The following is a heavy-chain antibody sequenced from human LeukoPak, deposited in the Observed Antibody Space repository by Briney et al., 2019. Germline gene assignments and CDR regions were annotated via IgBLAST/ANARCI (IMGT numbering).Heavy chain of an antibody. CDR1: GGSISSSSYY. CDR3: ARHAGSPFLGAYWYYFDY. D-gene: IGHD1-26*01. J-gene: IGHJ4*02. V-gene: IGHV4-39*01. Sequence: SETLSLTCTVSGGSISSSSYYWGWIRQPPGKGLEWIGSIYYNGSTYYNPSLKSRVTISVDTSKNQFSLKLSSVTAADTAVYYCARHAGSPFLGAYWYYFDYWGQGTLVTVSS. CDR2: IYYNGST.